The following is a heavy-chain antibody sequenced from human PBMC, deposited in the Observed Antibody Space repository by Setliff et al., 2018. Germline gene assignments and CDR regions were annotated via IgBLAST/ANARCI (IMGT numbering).Heavy chain of an antibody. Sequence: SETLSLTCDVFGVSFSGYCWAWIRQSPGKGLEWIGDVNDSGSANYKPSLKSRLTISRDTSKNQLSLNLSSVAAADTAVYYCARGRYYGSGSYSLWGQGTLVTVSS. CDR2: VNDSGSA. V-gene: IGHV4-34*01. CDR1: GVSFSGYC. CDR3: ARGRYYGSGSYSL. D-gene: IGHD3-10*01. J-gene: IGHJ4*02.